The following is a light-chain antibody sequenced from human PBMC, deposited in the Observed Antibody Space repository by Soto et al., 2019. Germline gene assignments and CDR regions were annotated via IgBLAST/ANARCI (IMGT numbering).Light chain of an antibody. CDR2: DAS. CDR3: QQRSNWPPERT. J-gene: IGKJ4*01. CDR1: QSVSSY. V-gene: IGKV3-11*01. Sequence: EIVLTQSPATLSLSPGERATLSCRASQSVSSYLAWYQQKPGQAPRLLIYDASNRATGIPARFSGSGSGTDVTLTISSLEPEDFAVYYCQQRSNWPPERTFGGGTKVEIK.